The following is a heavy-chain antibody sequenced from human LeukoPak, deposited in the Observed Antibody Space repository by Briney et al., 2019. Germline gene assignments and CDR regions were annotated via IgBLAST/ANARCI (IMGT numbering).Heavy chain of an antibody. V-gene: IGHV3-33*01. J-gene: IGHJ4*02. CDR3: ARDDYGDYGDY. CDR1: GITFNA. CDR2: IWYGGSNK. Sequence: PGGSLRLSCAASGITFNAIHWVRQAPGMGLEWVAVIWYGGSNKYYADSVKGRFTISRDNSKNTLYLQMNSLRAEDTAVYYCARDDYGDYGDYWGQGTLVTVSS. D-gene: IGHD4-17*01.